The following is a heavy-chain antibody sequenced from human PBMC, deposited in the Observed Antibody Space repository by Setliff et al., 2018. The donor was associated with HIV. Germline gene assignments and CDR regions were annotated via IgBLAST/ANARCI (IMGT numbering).Heavy chain of an antibody. V-gene: IGHV4-39*01. D-gene: IGHD7-27*01. CDR2: IYYSGNT. CDR1: GGLISSHIYQ. J-gene: IGHJ5*02. CDR3: ARLGGNWGYWFDP. Sequence: TLSLTCTVSGGLISSHIYQWGWIRQPPGMGLEGIGRIYYSGNTYYNPSLNSRLTIAIDTSMNQFSLRLNALTAADTAVYYCARLGGNWGYWFDPWSQGTLVTVSS.